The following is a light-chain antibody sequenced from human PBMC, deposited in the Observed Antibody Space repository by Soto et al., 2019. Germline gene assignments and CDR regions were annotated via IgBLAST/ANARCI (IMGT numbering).Light chain of an antibody. CDR1: SSDVGGYNY. Sequence: TQPASVSGSPGQSITISCTGTSSDVGGYNYVSWYQQHPGKAPKLMIYDVSNWPSGVSNRFSGSKSGNTASLTISGLKAEDEADYYCSSYTSSSTVVFGGGTKLTVL. J-gene: IGLJ3*02. V-gene: IGLV2-14*01. CDR2: DVS. CDR3: SSYTSSSTVV.